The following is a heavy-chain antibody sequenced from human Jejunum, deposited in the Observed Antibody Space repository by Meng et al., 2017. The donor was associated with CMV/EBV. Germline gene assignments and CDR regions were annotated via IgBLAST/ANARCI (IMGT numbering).Heavy chain of an antibody. CDR1: GFTFSDHY. CDR2: SRPRANDYST. V-gene: IGHV3-72*01. D-gene: IGHD5-12*01. J-gene: IGHJ4*02. Sequence: ASGFTFSDHYIDWVRQAPGKGLEWVGRSRPRANDYSTDYAESVKGRFTISRDDSENSLYLQMNSLKTEDTAVYYCVRVKIVATILDYWGQGTLVTVSS. CDR3: VRVKIVATILDY.